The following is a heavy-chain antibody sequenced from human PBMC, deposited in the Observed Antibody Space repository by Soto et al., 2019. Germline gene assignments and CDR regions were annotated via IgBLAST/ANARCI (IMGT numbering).Heavy chain of an antibody. CDR3: TTDGGYCSGSTCSSEDV. D-gene: IGHD2-15*01. Sequence: EVQLVDSGGGLVKPGESLRLSCAVSGFTFKNAWMSWVRQAPGKGLEWVGRMKSQTDGGTTDYAAHVKGRFTISRDDSKDTLYLQMNSLKTEDTAVYYCTTDGGYCSGSTCSSEDVWGQGTTVTVSS. CDR2: MKSQTDGGTT. CDR1: GFTFKNAW. J-gene: IGHJ6*02. V-gene: IGHV3-15*01.